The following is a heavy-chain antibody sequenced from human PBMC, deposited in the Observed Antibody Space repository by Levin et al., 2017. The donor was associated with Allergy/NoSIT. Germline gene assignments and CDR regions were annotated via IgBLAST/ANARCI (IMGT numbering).Heavy chain of an antibody. CDR3: AGYDFWTSYPTED. Sequence: GESLKISCAASGFTFSSHWMGWVRQAPGKGLEWVANIKQDGSEKYYVDSVKGRFTISRDNAKNSLYLQMNSLRAEDTSVYYCAGYDFWTSYPTEDWGQGTLVTVSS. CDR1: GFTFSSHW. CDR2: IKQDGSEK. J-gene: IGHJ4*02. D-gene: IGHD3-3*01. V-gene: IGHV3-7*01.